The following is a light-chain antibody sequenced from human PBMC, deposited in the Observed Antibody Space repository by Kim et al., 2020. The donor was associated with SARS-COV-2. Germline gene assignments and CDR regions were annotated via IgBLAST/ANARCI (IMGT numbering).Light chain of an antibody. Sequence: PGQTAKITCEGNGLGTKSVDWYQQMPGQAPVVVIYSDRERPSGIPERFSGSNSGGTATLTLSGVEAGDEADYYCQVWDSNSDHVVFGGGTKLTVL. CDR2: SDR. V-gene: IGLV3-21*01. J-gene: IGLJ2*01. CDR3: QVWDSNSDHVV. CDR1: GLGTKS.